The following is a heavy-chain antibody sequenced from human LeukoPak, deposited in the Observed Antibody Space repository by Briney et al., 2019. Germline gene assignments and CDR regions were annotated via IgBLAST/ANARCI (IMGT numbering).Heavy chain of an antibody. CDR2: IYTSGST. CDR3: ARVGYYDSSGYSELVDY. J-gene: IGHJ4*02. D-gene: IGHD3-22*01. V-gene: IGHV4-59*10. CDR1: GGSFSDYY. Sequence: SETLSLTCAVYGGSFSDYYWSWIRQPAGKGLEWIGRIYTSGSTNYNSSLKSRVTISVDTSKNQFSLKLSSVTAADTAVYYCARVGYYDSSGYSELVDYWGQGTLVTVSS.